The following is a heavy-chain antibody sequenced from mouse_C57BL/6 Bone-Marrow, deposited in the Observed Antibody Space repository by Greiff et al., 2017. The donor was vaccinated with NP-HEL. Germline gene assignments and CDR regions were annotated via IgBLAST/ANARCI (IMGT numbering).Heavy chain of an antibody. CDR1: GYTFTSYG. J-gene: IGHJ4*01. Sequence: QVQLKESGAELARPGASVKLSCKASGYTFTSYGISWVKQRTGQGLEWIGEIYPRSGNTYYNEKFKGKATLTADKSSSTAYMELRSLTAEDSAVYVCAREDLGEGAMDYWGQGTSVTVSS. CDR3: AREDLGEGAMDY. V-gene: IGHV1-81*01. CDR2: IYPRSGNT. D-gene: IGHD4-1*01.